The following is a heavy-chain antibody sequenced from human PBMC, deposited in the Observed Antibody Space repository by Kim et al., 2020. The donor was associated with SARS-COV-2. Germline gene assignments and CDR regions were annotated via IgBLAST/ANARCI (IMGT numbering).Heavy chain of an antibody. CDR1: GFTFSSYA. J-gene: IGHJ6*03. Sequence: GGSLRLSCAASGFTFSSYAMHWVRQAPGKGLEWVAVISYDGSNKYYADSVKGRFTISRDNSKNTLYLQMNSLRAEDTAVYYCARDGVYYGSGSYYGVYYYYCMDVWGKGTTVTVSS. CDR2: ISYDGSNK. D-gene: IGHD3-10*01. CDR3: ARDGVYYGSGSYYGVYYYYCMDV. V-gene: IGHV3-30-3*01.